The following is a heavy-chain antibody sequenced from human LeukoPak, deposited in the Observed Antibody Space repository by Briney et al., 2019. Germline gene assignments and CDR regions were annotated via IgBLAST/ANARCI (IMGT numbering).Heavy chain of an antibody. Sequence: GRSLRLSCAASGFTFSSYGMHWVRQAPGKGLEWVAVIWYDGSNKYYADSVKGRFTISRDNSKNTLYLQMNSLRAEDTAVYYRARAAPTARDPYWGQGTLVTVSS. CDR3: ARAAPTARDPY. J-gene: IGHJ4*02. V-gene: IGHV3-33*01. CDR2: IWYDGSNK. CDR1: GFTFSSYG. D-gene: IGHD5-18*01.